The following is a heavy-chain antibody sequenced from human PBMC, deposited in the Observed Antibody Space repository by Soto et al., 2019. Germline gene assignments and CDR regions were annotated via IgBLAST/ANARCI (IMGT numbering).Heavy chain of an antibody. V-gene: IGHV3-15*01. CDR3: TTVPGRDIVVVVAANSYFDY. Sequence: GGSLRLSCAASGFTFSNAWMSWVRQAPGKGLEWVGRIKSKTDGGTTDYAAPVKGRFTISRDDSKNTLYLQMNSLKTEDTAVYYCTTVPGRDIVVVVAANSYFDYWGQGTLVTVSS. J-gene: IGHJ4*02. CDR1: GFTFSNAW. D-gene: IGHD2-15*01. CDR2: IKSKTDGGTT.